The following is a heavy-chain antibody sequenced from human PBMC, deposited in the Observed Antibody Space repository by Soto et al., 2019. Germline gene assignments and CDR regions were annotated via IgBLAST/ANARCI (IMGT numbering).Heavy chain of an antibody. V-gene: IGHV3-11*01. CDR3: ARDTDLPNYGMEV. CDR1: GFTFSDYY. J-gene: IGHJ6*01. CDR2: FSSSGSTI. Sequence: GGSLRLSCAASGFTFSDYYMSCIRQAAGKGLEWVSYFSSSGSTIYCADSVKGRFTVSRDNAKNSLYLQMNSLRAEDTAVYYCARDTDLPNYGMEVWGQGTQVTVSS.